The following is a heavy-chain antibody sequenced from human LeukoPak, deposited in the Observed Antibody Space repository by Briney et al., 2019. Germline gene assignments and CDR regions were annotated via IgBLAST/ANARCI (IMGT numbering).Heavy chain of an antibody. Sequence: GGSLRLSCAASGFTFSSYWMSWVRQAPGKGLEWVANIKQDGSEKYYVDSVRGRFTISRGNAKNSLYLQMNSLRAEDTAVYYCVCGPLKSGSLDYWGQGTLVTVSS. V-gene: IGHV3-7*01. J-gene: IGHJ4*02. D-gene: IGHD3-10*01. CDR3: VCGPLKSGSLDY. CDR1: GFTFSSYW. CDR2: IKQDGSEK.